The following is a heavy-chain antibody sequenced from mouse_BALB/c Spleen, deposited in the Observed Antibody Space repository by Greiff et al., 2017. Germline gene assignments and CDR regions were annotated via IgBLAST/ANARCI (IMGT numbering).Heavy chain of an antibody. D-gene: IGHD1-1*01. CDR1: GFTFSSYA. CDR3: ARSITTVVADY. V-gene: IGHV5-6-5*01. CDR2: ISGGGST. Sequence: EVQVVESGGGLVKPGGSLKLSCAASGFTFSSYAMSWVRQTPEKRLEWVASISGGGSTYYPDSVKGRFTISRDNARNILYLQMSSLRSEDTAMYYCARSITTVVADYWGQGTTLTVSS. J-gene: IGHJ2*01.